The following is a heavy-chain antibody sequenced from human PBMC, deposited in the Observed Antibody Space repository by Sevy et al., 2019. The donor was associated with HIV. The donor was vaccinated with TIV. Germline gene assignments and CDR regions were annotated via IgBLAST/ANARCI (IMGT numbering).Heavy chain of an antibody. CDR1: GGTFTTSG. D-gene: IGHD6-19*01. J-gene: IGHJ4*02. V-gene: IGHV1-69*13. CDR2: IIPILGKT. CDR3: AGWGGNGWYCFDY. Sequence: ASVKVSCKASGGTFTTSGISWVRQVPGQGLEWMGGIIPILGKTNYAQRFQYRVTITADESTKTAYMELRSLRSEDRAVYYCAGWGGNGWYCFDYWGQATSVTVSS.